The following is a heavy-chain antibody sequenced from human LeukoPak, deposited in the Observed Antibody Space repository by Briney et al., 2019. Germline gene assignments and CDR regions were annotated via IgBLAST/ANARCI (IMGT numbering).Heavy chain of an antibody. CDR1: GFTFSNAW. V-gene: IGHV3-15*01. D-gene: IGHD6-13*01. Sequence: TGGSLRLSCAASGFTFSNAWMSWVRQAPGKGLEWVGRIKSKTDGRTTDYAAPVKGRFTISRDDSKNTLYLQMNSLKTEDTAVYYCTTWRVKAAAGYYYYYYMDVWGKGTTVTVSS. CDR2: IKSKTDGRTT. J-gene: IGHJ6*03. CDR3: TTWRVKAAAGYYYYYYMDV.